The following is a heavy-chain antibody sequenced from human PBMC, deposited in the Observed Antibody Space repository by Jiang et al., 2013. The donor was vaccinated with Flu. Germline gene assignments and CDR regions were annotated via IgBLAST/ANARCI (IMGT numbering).Heavy chain of an antibody. V-gene: IGHV2-5*02. CDR2: IYWDDDK. D-gene: IGHD3-10*02. CDR1: GFSLSTTAVG. Sequence: KPTQTLTLTCTFSGFSLSTTAVGVGWIRQPPGKALEWLALIYWDDDKRYNPSLKNRLTITKDTSKNQVVLTMTNMDPVDTATYYCAHRGKMFDFDYWGQGTLVTVSS. J-gene: IGHJ4*02. CDR3: AHRGKMFDFDY.